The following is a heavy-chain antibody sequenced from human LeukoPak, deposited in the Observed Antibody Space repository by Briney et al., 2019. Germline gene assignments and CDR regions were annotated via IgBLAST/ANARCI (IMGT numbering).Heavy chain of an antibody. CDR2: ISPNNGDT. J-gene: IGHJ1*01. Sequence: GASAKVSCKASGFTFTDYYLHWVRQAPGQGLEWMGWISPNNGDTDYAQKFQGRVRMTTDTSISTAYMDLSRLTSNDTAMYYCAREGPLSSIKHWGQGTLVTVSS. V-gene: IGHV1-2*02. CDR1: GFTFTDYY. D-gene: IGHD5-12*01. CDR3: AREGPLSSIKH.